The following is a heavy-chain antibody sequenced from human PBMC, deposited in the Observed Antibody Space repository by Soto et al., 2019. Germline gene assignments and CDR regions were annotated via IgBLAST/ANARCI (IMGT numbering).Heavy chain of an antibody. D-gene: IGHD4-4*01. J-gene: IGHJ4*02. CDR2: IYYSGST. Sequence: SETLSLTCTVSGGSISSYYWSWIRQPPGKGLEWIGYIYYSGSTNYNPSLTSRVTISVDTSKNQFSLKLSSVTAADTAVFYCARGLSNAFDYWGQGSLVTGSS. CDR3: ARGLSNAFDY. CDR1: GGSISSYY. V-gene: IGHV4-59*01.